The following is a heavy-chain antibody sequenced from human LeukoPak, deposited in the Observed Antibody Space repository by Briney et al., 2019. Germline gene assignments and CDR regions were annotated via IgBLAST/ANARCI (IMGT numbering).Heavy chain of an antibody. CDR2: ISYDGSNK. V-gene: IGHV3-30*03. CDR3: ARDPYEYSSGYNWFDP. J-gene: IGHJ5*02. CDR1: GFTFTSYG. D-gene: IGHD6-19*01. Sequence: PGGSLRLSCAASGFTFTSYGMSWVRQAPGKGLEWVAVISYDGSNKYYAGSVKGRFTISRDNSRNTLYLQMNSLRAEDTAVYYCARDPYEYSSGYNWFDPWGQGTLVTVSS.